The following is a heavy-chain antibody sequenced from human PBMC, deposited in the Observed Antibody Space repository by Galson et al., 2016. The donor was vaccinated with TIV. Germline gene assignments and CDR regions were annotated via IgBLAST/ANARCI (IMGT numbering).Heavy chain of an antibody. CDR3: ARTSYTPMGY. CDR2: IIPGFGTV. Sequence: SVKVSCKASGCTFSSFALNWVRQAPGQGLEWIGEIIPGFGTVRYAQKFQARVTITADESATTSVLELSSLTADDTAGYYCARTSYTPMGYWGQGTLVTVSS. CDR1: GCTFSSFA. V-gene: IGHV1-69*13. D-gene: IGHD5-18*01. J-gene: IGHJ4*01.